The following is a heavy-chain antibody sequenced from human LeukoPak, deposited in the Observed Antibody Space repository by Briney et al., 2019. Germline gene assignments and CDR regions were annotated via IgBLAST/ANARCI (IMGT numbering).Heavy chain of an antibody. Sequence: GGSLRLSCAASGFTFSSYAMSWVRQAPGKGLEWVSGISGSGGNTYYADSVKGRFTISRDDSKNTLYLQMNSLRAEDTAVYYCAKEGYYYDSSGYYYFDYWGQGTLVTVSS. CDR1: GFTFSSYA. CDR3: AKEGYYYDSSGYYYFDY. CDR2: ISGSGGNT. J-gene: IGHJ4*02. D-gene: IGHD3-22*01. V-gene: IGHV3-23*01.